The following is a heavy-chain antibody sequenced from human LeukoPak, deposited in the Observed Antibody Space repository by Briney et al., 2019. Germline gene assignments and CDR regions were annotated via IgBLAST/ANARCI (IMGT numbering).Heavy chain of an antibody. Sequence: SETLSLTCAVSGGSISSTNCWNWVRQPPGKGLEWIAQIYHSGGTNYNPSLKGRVTISVDKSKNQFSLRLSSVTAADTAVCYCAKSYRSRSPFEYWGQGTLVTVSS. CDR1: GGSISSTNC. CDR2: IYHSGGT. V-gene: IGHV4-4*02. D-gene: IGHD3-10*01. CDR3: AKSYRSRSPFEY. J-gene: IGHJ4*02.